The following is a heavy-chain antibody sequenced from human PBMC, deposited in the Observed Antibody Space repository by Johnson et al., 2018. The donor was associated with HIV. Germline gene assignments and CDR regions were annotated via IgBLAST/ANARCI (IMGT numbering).Heavy chain of an antibody. D-gene: IGHD6-6*01. J-gene: IGHJ3*02. V-gene: IGHV3-30-3*01. Sequence: QVQLVESGGGVVQPGGSRRLSCAASGFTFSDYYMSWIRQAPGKGLEGVAVISDDGTNTDSADSVQGLFTISRDNSKNTLYLQMNSLRVEDTAVYYCARVEQLGAFDIWGQGTMVTVSS. CDR3: ARVEQLGAFDI. CDR1: GFTFSDYY. CDR2: ISDDGTNT.